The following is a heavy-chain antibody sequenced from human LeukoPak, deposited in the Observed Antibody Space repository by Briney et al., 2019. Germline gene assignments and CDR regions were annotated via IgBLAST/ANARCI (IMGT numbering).Heavy chain of an antibody. Sequence: GSLRLSCAASGFTFSNSWMTWVRQAPGKGLEWVANIKQDGSEKYYVDSVKGRFTISRDNAQNSLYLQMNSLRAEDTAVYYCASDTAMVRFDYWGQGTLVTVSS. CDR2: IKQDGSEK. CDR1: GFTFSNSW. J-gene: IGHJ4*02. D-gene: IGHD5-18*01. V-gene: IGHV3-7*02. CDR3: ASDTAMVRFDY.